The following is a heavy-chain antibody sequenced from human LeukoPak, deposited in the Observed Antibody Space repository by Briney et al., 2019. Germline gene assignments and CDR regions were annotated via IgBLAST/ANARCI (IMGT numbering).Heavy chain of an antibody. CDR3: AKLIGMSWQDYFDY. J-gene: IGHJ4*02. Sequence: PGGSLRLSCAASGFTFTSYSMNWVRQAPGKGLEWVSTISGGGGSTYYADSVKGRFTISRDNSKNTLYLQMNSLGAEDTAVYYCAKLIGMSWQDYFDYWGQGTLVTVSS. V-gene: IGHV3-23*01. CDR1: GFTFTSYS. CDR2: ISGGGGST. D-gene: IGHD1-14*01.